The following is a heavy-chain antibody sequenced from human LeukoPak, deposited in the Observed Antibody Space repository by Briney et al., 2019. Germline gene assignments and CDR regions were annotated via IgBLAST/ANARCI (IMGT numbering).Heavy chain of an antibody. CDR3: ASGEEYSYGYRFDY. J-gene: IGHJ4*02. V-gene: IGHV1-3*01. D-gene: IGHD5-18*01. CDR2: INADNGNT. Sequence: ASVKVSCKASGYTFTSYAMHWVRQAPGQRLEWMGWINADNGNTKYSQKFQGRVTITRDTSASTAYMELSSLRSEDTAVYYCASGEEYSYGYRFDYWGQGTLVTVSS. CDR1: GYTFTSYA.